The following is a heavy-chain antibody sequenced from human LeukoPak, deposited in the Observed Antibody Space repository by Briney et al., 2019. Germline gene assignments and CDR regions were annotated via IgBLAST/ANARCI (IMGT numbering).Heavy chain of an antibody. CDR2: ISSSGSTI. Sequence: GGSLRLSCAGSGFTFSSYSMNWVRQAPGKGLEWVSYISSSGSTIYYADSVKGRFTISRDNAKNSLYLQMNSLRAEDTAVYYCARNSKDNYDFWSGYRTPPDYWGQGTLVTVSS. CDR3: ARNSKDNYDFWSGYRTPPDY. J-gene: IGHJ4*02. CDR1: GFTFSSYS. D-gene: IGHD3-3*01. V-gene: IGHV3-48*04.